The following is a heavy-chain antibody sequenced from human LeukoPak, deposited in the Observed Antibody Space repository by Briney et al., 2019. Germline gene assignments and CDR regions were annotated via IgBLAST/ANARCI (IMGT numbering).Heavy chain of an antibody. J-gene: IGHJ4*02. CDR2: INPDSGAT. CDR3: AAPPPGDY. D-gene: IGHD7-27*01. Sequence: ASVKVSCKASGYTFTDYYIHWVRQAPGQGLEWMGWINPDSGATEYAQKFQGTVTMTTDTSISTAYMELSRLRSDDTAVYYCAAPPPGDYWGQGTLVTVSS. CDR1: GYTFTDYY. V-gene: IGHV1-2*02.